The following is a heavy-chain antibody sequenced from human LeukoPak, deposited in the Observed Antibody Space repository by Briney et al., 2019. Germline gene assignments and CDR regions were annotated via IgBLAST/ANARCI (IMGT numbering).Heavy chain of an antibody. D-gene: IGHD6-19*01. CDR1: GYTFTGYY. J-gene: IGHJ5*02. V-gene: IGHV1-2*02. CDR2: INPNSGGT. CDR3: ARDKRWGGIAVAGTSWFDP. Sequence: ASVKVSFKASGYTFTGYYMHWVRQAPGQGLEWMGWINPNSGGTNYAQKFQGRVTMTRDTSISTAYMELSRLRSDDTAVYYCARDKRWGGIAVAGTSWFDPWGQGTLVTVSS.